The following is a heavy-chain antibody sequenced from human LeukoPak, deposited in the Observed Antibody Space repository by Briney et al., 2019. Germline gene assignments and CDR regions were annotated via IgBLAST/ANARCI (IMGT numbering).Heavy chain of an antibody. V-gene: IGHV4-34*01. CDR3: ARDQPYYGMDV. J-gene: IGHJ6*02. CDR1: GGSFSGYY. Sequence: SETLSLTCAVYGGSFSGYYWSWIRQPPGKGLEWIGEINHSGSTYYNPSLKSRVTISVDRSKNQFSLKLSSVTAADTAVYYCARDQPYYGMDVWGQGTTVTVSS. CDR2: INHSGST.